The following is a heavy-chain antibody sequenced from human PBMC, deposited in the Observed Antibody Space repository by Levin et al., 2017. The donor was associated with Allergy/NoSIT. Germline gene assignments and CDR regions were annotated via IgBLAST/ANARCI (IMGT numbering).Heavy chain of an antibody. CDR3: AIAGTKTKNYYGVDV. V-gene: IGHV1-2*02. CDR2: INPNSGGT. D-gene: IGHD6-13*01. CDR1: GYTFTGYY. Sequence: ASVKVSCKASGYTFTGYYMHWVRQAPGQGLEWMGWINPNSGGTNYAQKFQGRVTMTRDTSISTAYMELSRLRSDDTAVYYCAIAGTKTKNYYGVDVWGQGTTVTVSS. J-gene: IGHJ6*02.